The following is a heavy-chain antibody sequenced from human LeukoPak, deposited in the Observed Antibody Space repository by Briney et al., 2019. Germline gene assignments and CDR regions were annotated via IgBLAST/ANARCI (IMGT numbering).Heavy chain of an antibody. D-gene: IGHD4-23*01. Sequence: TLSLTCTVSGGSISSGGYYWSWIRQHPGKGLEWIGYIYYSGSTYYNPSLKSRVTISVDTSKNRFSLKLGSVTAADTAVYYCATSYGGHGNVFDYWGQGTLVTVSS. V-gene: IGHV4-31*03. J-gene: IGHJ4*02. CDR2: IYYSGST. CDR3: ATSYGGHGNVFDY. CDR1: GGSISSGGYY.